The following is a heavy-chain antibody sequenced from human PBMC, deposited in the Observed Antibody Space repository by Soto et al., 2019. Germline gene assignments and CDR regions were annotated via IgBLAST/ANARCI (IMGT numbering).Heavy chain of an antibody. V-gene: IGHV3-33*01. J-gene: IGHJ4*02. CDR3: ARAGSYVDY. CDR2: IWYDGSNK. D-gene: IGHD1-26*01. Sequence: PGGSLRLSCAASRFTFSSYGMHWVRQAPGKGLEWVRVIWYDGSNKYYADSVKCRFTIAKENSKNTLYLQMNSLGAVDTAVYYCARAGSYVDYWGQGSLVTVSS. CDR1: RFTFSSYG.